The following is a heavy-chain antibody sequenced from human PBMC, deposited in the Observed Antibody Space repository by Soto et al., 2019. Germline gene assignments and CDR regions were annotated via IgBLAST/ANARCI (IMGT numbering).Heavy chain of an antibody. V-gene: IGHV3-11*01. CDR1: GFTFSDYY. CDR2: ISSSGSTI. D-gene: IGHD2-15*01. J-gene: IGHJ6*02. CDR3: AGDRRWYGPYYYYYGMDV. Sequence: QVQLVESGGGLVKPGGSLRLSCAASGFTFSDYYMSWIRQAPGKGLEWVSYISSSGSTIYYADSVKGRFTISRDNAKNSVYLQMNSLRAEDAAVYYCAGDRRWYGPYYYYYGMDVWGQGTTVTVSS.